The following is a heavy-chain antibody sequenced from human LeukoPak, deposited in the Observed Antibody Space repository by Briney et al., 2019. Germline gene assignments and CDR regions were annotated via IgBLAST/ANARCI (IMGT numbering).Heavy chain of an antibody. CDR3: ARDVWRRGYSYGYDY. CDR1: GFTFSSYW. D-gene: IGHD5-18*01. V-gene: IGHV3-74*01. J-gene: IGHJ4*02. Sequence: PGGSLRLSCAASGFTFSSYWMHWVRQAPGKGLVWVSRINSDGSSTSYADSVKGRFTISRDNAKNTLYLQMSSLRAEDTAVYYCARDVWRRGYSYGYDYWGQGTLVTVSS. CDR2: INSDGSST.